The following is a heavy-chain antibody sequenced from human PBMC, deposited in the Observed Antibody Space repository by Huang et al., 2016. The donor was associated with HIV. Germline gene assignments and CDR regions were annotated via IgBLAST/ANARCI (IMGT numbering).Heavy chain of an antibody. CDR1: GYIFSSYA. CDR3: ARKPETYHYDSSGYYWNYFAY. D-gene: IGHD3-22*01. J-gene: IGHJ4*02. CDR2: INTNTGNL. V-gene: IGHV7-4-1*02. Sequence: QVQLVQSGSELKKTGASVTVSCKASGYIFSSYAMNWVRQAPGQGLEWMGWINTNTGNLTYAPGCAGRFVFSLNTSGSTAYLQISSLKAEDTAVYYCARKPETYHYDSSGYYWNYFAYWGQGTLVTVSS.